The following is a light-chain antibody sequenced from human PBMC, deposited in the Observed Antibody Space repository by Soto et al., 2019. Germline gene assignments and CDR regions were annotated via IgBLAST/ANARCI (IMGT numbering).Light chain of an antibody. Sequence: DIQVTQSPSSLSASVGDRVTITCRASQSISTYLNWYQQQPGKAPKLLIYAASNLQSGVPSRFSGSGSGTDFTLTISRLQPEDFATYSCQQSYNTPWTFGQGTKVEIK. J-gene: IGKJ1*01. CDR1: QSISTY. V-gene: IGKV1-39*01. CDR3: QQSYNTPWT. CDR2: AAS.